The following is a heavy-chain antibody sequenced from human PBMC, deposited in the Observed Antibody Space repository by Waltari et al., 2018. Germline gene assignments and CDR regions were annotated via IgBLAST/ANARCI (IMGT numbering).Heavy chain of an antibody. CDR2: ISYDGSNK. D-gene: IGHD2-2*02. CDR1: GFTFSSYA. J-gene: IGHJ3*02. Sequence: QVQLVESGGGVVQPGRSLRLSCAASGFTFSSYAMHWVRQAPGKGLEWVAVISYDGSNKYYADSVKGRFTISRDNSKNTLYLQMNSLRAEDTAVYYCARDSVVVPAAITYAFDIWGQGTMVTVSS. CDR3: ARDSVVVPAAITYAFDI. V-gene: IGHV3-30-3*01.